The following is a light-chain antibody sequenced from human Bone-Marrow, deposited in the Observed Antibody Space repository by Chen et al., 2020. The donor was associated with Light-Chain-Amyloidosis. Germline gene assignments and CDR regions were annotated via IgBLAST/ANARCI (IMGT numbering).Light chain of an antibody. CDR2: AAS. Sequence: GDRVTITCRASQSISIYLNWYQQKPGKAPNLLIYAASSLQSGVPSRFSGSGSGTDFTLTISSLQPEDFATYYCQQSYNTRTFGQGTKVEIK. V-gene: IGKV1-39*01. J-gene: IGKJ1*01. CDR3: QQSYNTRT. CDR1: QSISIY.